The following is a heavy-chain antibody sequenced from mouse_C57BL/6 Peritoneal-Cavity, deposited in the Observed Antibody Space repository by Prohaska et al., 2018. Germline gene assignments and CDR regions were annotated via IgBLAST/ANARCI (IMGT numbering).Heavy chain of an antibody. CDR2: IHPSDSDT. CDR3: AASITTVVAYYAMDY. Sequence: QVQLQQPGAELVKPGASVKVSCKASGYTFTSYWMHWVKQRPGQGLEWIGRIHPSDSDTNYNQKFKGKATLTVDKSSSTAYMQLSSLTSEDSAVYYCAASITTVVAYYAMDYWGQGTSVTVSS. CDR1: GYTFTSYW. J-gene: IGHJ4*01. V-gene: IGHV1-74*01. D-gene: IGHD1-1*01.